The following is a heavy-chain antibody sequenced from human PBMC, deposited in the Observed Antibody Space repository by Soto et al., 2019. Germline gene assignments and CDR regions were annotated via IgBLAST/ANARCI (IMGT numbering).Heavy chain of an antibody. CDR2: VDPEDGEA. J-gene: IGHJ5*02. Sequence: VQLVQSAAEVKKPGAAVKISCKVSGYSFSDYYIHWVQQAPGKGLEWMGLVDPEDGEAMYAEKFKGRVTITADTSTATAYMELSSLRSEDTAVYYCATGSVDTALARDWFDPWGQGTLVTVSS. CDR3: ATGSVDTALARDWFDP. CDR1: GYSFSDYY. D-gene: IGHD5-18*01. V-gene: IGHV1-69-2*01.